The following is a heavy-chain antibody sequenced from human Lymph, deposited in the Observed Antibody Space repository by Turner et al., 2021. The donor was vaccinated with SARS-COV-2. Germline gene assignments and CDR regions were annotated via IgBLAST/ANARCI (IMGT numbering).Heavy chain of an antibody. V-gene: IGHV1-46*01. J-gene: IGHJ5*02. CDR2: INPSGGST. Sequence: QVQLVQSGAEVKKTGASVTVSCKASRYTFTSYYLHWVRQAPGQGLEWMGIINPSGGSTSYAQKFQGRVTMTSDTSTSTVYMELSSLRSEDTAVYYCARDSAFLPSKNWFDPWGQGTLVTVSS. CDR1: RYTFTSYY. D-gene: IGHD1-26*01. CDR3: ARDSAFLPSKNWFDP.